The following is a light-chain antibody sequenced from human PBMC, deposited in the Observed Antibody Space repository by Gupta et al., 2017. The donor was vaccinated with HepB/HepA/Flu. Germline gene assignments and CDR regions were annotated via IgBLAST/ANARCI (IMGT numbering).Light chain of an antibody. J-gene: IGKJ2*01. Sequence: EIVLTPSPGTLSLSPGDRATLSCRASQSVSSSYLAWYHHKPGQTPRLLIYDASTRATGIPDRFSGSGSGTDFTLTISRLEPEDFAVYYCRQEGNSPYNFGQGTKLEIK. CDR3: RQEGNSPYN. V-gene: IGKV3-20*01. CDR2: DAS. CDR1: QSVSSSY.